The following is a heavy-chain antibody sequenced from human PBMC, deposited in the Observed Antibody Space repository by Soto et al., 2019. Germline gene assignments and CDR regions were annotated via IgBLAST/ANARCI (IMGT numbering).Heavy chain of an antibody. V-gene: IGHV4-34*01. Sequence: QVQLQQWGAGLLKPSETLSLTCAVYGGSFSGYYWSWIRQPPGKGLEWIGEINHSGSTNYNPSLTSRVTISVDTSKNQFSLRLSSVTAADTAVYYCARVGVGYGGNQDRDYWGQGTLVTVSS. J-gene: IGHJ4*02. CDR3: ARVGVGYGGNQDRDY. CDR2: INHSGST. CDR1: GGSFSGYY. D-gene: IGHD2-15*01.